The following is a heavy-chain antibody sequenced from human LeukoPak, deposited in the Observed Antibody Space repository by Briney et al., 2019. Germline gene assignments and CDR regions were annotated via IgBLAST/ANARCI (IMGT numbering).Heavy chain of an antibody. CDR3: ARPERRGYSYGPFDY. Sequence: ESLKLSCKGSGYSFTSYWIGWVRQMPGEGLEWIGTSYPGVSDTRHSPSFQGQAPISPDKATSTAYLQWSSLKASDTAMYYCARPERRGYSYGPFDYWGQGTLVTVSS. J-gene: IGHJ4*02. V-gene: IGHV5-51*01. CDR1: GYSFTSYW. D-gene: IGHD5-18*01. CDR2: SYPGVSDT.